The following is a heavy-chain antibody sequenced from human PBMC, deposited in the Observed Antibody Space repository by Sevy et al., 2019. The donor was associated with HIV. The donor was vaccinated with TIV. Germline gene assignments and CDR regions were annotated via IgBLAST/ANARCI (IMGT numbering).Heavy chain of an antibody. Sequence: SETLSLTCTVSSGSISSGSYYWSWIRQPAGKGLEWIGRIYTSGSTNYNPSLKSRVTISVDTSKNQFSLKLSSVTAADTAVYYCARERGVLYGQTTHAFDIWGQGTMVTVSS. V-gene: IGHV4-61*02. CDR2: IYTSGST. D-gene: IGHD4-17*01. CDR1: SGSISSGSYY. J-gene: IGHJ3*02. CDR3: ARERGVLYGQTTHAFDI.